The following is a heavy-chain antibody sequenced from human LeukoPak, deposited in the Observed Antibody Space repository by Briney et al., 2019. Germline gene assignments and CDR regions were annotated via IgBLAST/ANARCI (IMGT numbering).Heavy chain of an antibody. CDR3: ARDRDVYYYDSSGYDPFDY. V-gene: IGHV1-18*01. J-gene: IGHJ4*02. D-gene: IGHD3-22*01. Sequence: ASVKVSCKASGYTFTSYGISWVRQAPGQGLEWMGWISAYNGNTNHAQKLQGRVTMTTDTSTSTAYMELRSLRSDDTAVYYCARDRDVYYYDSSGYDPFDYWGQGTLVIVSS. CDR2: ISAYNGNT. CDR1: GYTFTSYG.